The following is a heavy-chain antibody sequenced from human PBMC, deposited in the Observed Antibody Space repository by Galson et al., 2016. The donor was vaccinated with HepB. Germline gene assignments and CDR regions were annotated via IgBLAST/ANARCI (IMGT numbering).Heavy chain of an antibody. CDR1: GFSFNSYA. CDR2: TSYDGNKK. J-gene: IGHJ4*02. CDR3: AKHTYYYGSGSYSGFDY. V-gene: IGHV3-30*18. Sequence: SLRLSCAASGFSFNSYAMHWVRQAPGKGLEWVAVTSYDGNKKYYADSVKGRFSISRDNSNNTLFLQMSSLRPEDTAVYYCAKHTYYYGSGSYSGFDYWGQGTLITVSS. D-gene: IGHD3-10*01.